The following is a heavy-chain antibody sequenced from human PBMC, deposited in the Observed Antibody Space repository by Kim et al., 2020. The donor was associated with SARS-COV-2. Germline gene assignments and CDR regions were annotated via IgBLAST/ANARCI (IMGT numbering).Heavy chain of an antibody. D-gene: IGHD6-19*01. Sequence: VKNRFSISIEEAKNTAYLQMNSLKTEDTAVYYCTRVSPIAGGWYDAFDIWGQGTMVTVSS. V-gene: IGHV3-73*01. CDR3: TRVSPIAGGWYDAFDI. J-gene: IGHJ3*02.